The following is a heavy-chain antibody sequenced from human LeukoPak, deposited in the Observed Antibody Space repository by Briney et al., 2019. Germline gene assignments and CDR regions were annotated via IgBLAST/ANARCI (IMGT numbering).Heavy chain of an antibody. CDR1: GYIFTSSG. D-gene: IGHD6-13*01. J-gene: IGHJ4*02. CDR3: ARPTETSAGYYFDY. CDR2: ISPYSGDT. Sequence: AAVKVSCKASGYIFTSSGLSWVRQAPGQGLEWMGWISPYSGDTNYAQNLQGRVIVTTDTSTSTAYMELRSLRSDDTAVYYCARPTETSAGYYFDYWGQGTLVTVSS. V-gene: IGHV1-18*01.